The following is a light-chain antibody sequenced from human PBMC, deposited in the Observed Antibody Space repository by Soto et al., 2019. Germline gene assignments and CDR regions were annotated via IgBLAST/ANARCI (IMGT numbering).Light chain of an antibody. J-gene: IGKJ3*01. CDR3: QQSDSSPSSFT. Sequence: EIVLTQSPGTLSLSPGERATLSCRASQSVSGSSLAWYQQKPGQAPRLLIYGASSRATGIPDRFSGSGSGTDFTLTINRLEPEDFALYYCQQSDSSPSSFTFGPGTKVDIK. CDR1: QSVSGSS. V-gene: IGKV3-20*01. CDR2: GAS.